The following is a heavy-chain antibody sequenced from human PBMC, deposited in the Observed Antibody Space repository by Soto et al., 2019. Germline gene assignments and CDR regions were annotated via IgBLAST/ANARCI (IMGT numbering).Heavy chain of an antibody. V-gene: IGHV1-69*13. Sequence: GASVKVSCKASGGTFSSYAISWVRQAPGQGLEWMGGIIPIFGTANYAQKFQGRVTITADESTSTAYMELSSLRSEDTAVYYCARVGSLRYFDWRVDYYYGMDVWGQGTTVTVSS. CDR3: ARVGSLRYFDWRVDYYYGMDV. CDR1: GGTFSSYA. CDR2: IIPIFGTA. J-gene: IGHJ6*02. D-gene: IGHD3-9*01.